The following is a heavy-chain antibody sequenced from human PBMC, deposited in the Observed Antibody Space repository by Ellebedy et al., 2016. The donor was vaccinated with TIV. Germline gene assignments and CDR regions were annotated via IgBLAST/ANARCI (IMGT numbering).Heavy chain of an antibody. CDR2: IKKDRREK. CDR1: GFTFSSYA. D-gene: IGHD6-19*01. CDR3: ARDGSIAVDGTSDY. V-gene: IGHV3-7*01. J-gene: IGHJ4*02. Sequence: GGSLRLXCAASGFTFSSYAMSWVRQAPGKGLEWVANIKKDRREKNYVDSVRGRFTISRDNAKNSLYLQMSSLRAEDTAVYYCARDGSIAVDGTSDYWGQGTLVTVSS.